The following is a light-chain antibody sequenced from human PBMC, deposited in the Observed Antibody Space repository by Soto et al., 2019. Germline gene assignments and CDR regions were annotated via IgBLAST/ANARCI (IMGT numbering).Light chain of an antibody. Sequence: DIQMTQSPSTLSASVGDRVTITCRASQSISSWLAWYQQKPGKAPKLLIYKASTLASGVPSRFSGSGSGTEFTLTSSSLQPDDFAIYYCQQYKSFSLTFGGGTKVEIK. V-gene: IGKV1-5*03. J-gene: IGKJ4*01. CDR1: QSISSW. CDR2: KAS. CDR3: QQYKSFSLT.